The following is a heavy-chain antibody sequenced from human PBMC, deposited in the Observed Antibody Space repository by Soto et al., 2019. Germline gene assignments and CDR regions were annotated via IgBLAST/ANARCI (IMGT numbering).Heavy chain of an antibody. V-gene: IGHV3-33*01. CDR1: GFTFSSCG. D-gene: IGHD1-26*01. CDR2: IWYDGSNK. Sequence: PGGSLRLSCAASGFTFSSCGMHWVRQAPGKGLEWVAVIWYDGSNKYYADSVKGRFTISRDNSKNTLYLQMNSLRAEDTAVYYCARWRSSTYYYYGMDVWGQGTTVTVSS. CDR3: ARWRSSTYYYYGMDV. J-gene: IGHJ6*02.